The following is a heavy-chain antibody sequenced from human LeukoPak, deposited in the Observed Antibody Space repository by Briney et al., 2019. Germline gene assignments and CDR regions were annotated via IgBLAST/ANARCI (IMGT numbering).Heavy chain of an antibody. D-gene: IGHD1-14*01. CDR2: IYWNDDK. J-gene: IGHJ6*03. Sequence: SGPTLVKPTQTLTLTCTFSGFSLSSSGVGVGWIRQPPGKALEWLALIYWNDDKRYSPSLKSRLIITKDTSKNQVVLTMTNMDPVDTATYYCAHRLSVATGDYMDVWGKRTTVTVSS. CDR1: GFSLSSSGVG. CDR3: AHRLSVATGDYMDV. V-gene: IGHV2-5*01.